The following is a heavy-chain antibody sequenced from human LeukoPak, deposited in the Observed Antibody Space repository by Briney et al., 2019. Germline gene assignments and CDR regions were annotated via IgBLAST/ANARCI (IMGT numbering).Heavy chain of an antibody. CDR1: GFTFSSYG. V-gene: IGHV3-30*02. J-gene: IGHJ4*02. D-gene: IGHD1-20*01. CDR3: AKDKRAYNWNDGGYFDY. Sequence: GGSLRLSCAASGFTFSSYGMHWVRQAPGKGLEWVAFIRYDGSNKYYADSVKGRFTISRDNSKNTLYLQMNSLRAEDTAVYYCAKDKRAYNWNDGGYFDYWGQGTLVTVSS. CDR2: IRYDGSNK.